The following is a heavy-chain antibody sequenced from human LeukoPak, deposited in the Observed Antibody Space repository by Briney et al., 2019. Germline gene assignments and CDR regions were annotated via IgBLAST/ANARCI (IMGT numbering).Heavy chain of an antibody. CDR3: ATWMYYDFWSGYISWFDP. Sequence: SVKVSCKASGGTFSSYAISWVRQAPGQGLEWMGRIIPILGIANYAQKFQGRVTITADKSTSTAYMELSSLRSEDTAVYYCATWMYYDFWSGYISWFDPWGQGTLVTVSS. J-gene: IGHJ5*02. CDR2: IIPILGIA. D-gene: IGHD3-3*01. CDR1: GGTFSSYA. V-gene: IGHV1-69*04.